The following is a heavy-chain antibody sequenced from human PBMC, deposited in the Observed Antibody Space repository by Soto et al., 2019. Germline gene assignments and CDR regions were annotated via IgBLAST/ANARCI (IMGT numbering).Heavy chain of an antibody. D-gene: IGHD6-13*01. J-gene: IGHJ6*02. CDR1: GFTFSSYG. CDR2: IWYDGSNK. CDR3: ARALPVDSSSWYGPRYYYGMDV. V-gene: IGHV3-33*01. Sequence: GGSLRLSCAASGFTFSSYGMHWVRQAPGKGLEWVAVIWYDGSNKYYADSVKGRLTISRDNSKNTLYLQMNSLRAEDTAVYYCARALPVDSSSWYGPRYYYGMDVWGQGTTVTVSS.